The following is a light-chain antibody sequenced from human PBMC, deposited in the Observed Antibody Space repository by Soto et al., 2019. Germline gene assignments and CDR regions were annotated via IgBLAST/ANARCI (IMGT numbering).Light chain of an antibody. Sequence: DIQMTQSPSSLSASVGDRVTITCRASQSILIYLNWYQQKPGRAPSLLIHSASSLQSGVPSSFSGSGSRKDFTLSINSLQPEDFATYYCQETYHPPLSFGQGTKVEMK. CDR2: SAS. J-gene: IGKJ1*01. V-gene: IGKV1-39*01. CDR3: QETYHPPLS. CDR1: QSILIY.